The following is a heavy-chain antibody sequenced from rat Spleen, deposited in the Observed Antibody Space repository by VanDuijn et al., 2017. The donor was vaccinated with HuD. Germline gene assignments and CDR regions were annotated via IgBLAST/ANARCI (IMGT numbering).Heavy chain of an antibody. J-gene: IGHJ3*01. CDR1: GFTFSDYY. CDR3: ATRKANWFAY. V-gene: IGHV5S10*01. Sequence: EVQLVESGGGLVQPGRSLKLSCAASGFTFSDYYMAWVRQAPKKGLEWVATISYDGSRTYYRDSVKGRFTISRDHAKSTLYLQMDSRRSEDTATYYCATRKANWFAYWGQGTLVTVSS. CDR2: ISYDGSRT.